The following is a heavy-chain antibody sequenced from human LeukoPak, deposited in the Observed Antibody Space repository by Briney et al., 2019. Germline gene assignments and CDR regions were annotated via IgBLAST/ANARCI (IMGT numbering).Heavy chain of an antibody. CDR2: INPNSGGT. Sequence: RASVTVSFKASGYTFTVYYMHWVRQAPGQGREWMGRINPNSGGTNYAQKFQGRVTMTRDTSISTAYMELSRLRSDDTAVYYCARGCSSSSGEHYSDYWGQGTLVTVSS. CDR1: GYTFTVYY. D-gene: IGHD6-6*01. V-gene: IGHV1-2*06. CDR3: ARGCSSSSGEHYSDY. J-gene: IGHJ4*02.